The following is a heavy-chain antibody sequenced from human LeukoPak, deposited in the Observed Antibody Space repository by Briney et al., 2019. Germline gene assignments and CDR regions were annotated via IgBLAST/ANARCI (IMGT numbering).Heavy chain of an antibody. V-gene: IGHV1-8*03. CDR2: MNPNSGNT. Sequence: VSVKVSCKASGYTFTSYDINWVRQATGQGLEWMGWMNPNSGNTGYAQKFHGRVTITRNTSISTAYMELSSLRSEDTAVYYCARGNGRSGSPSHFQHWGQGTLVTVSS. CDR1: GYTFTSYD. CDR3: ARGNGRSGSPSHFQH. J-gene: IGHJ1*01. D-gene: IGHD6-19*01.